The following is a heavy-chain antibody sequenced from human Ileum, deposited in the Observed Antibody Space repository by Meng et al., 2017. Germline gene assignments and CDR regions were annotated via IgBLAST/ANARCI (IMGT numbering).Heavy chain of an antibody. Sequence: QVQFVQSGAEVKKPGASVRISCKASGFTFSNYAIYWVRHAPGQSLEWLGWIHAGSGDTKFSQTFQGRLTFDRDTSADTVYMELSSLTSGDRAVYYCGRGRASFYFDFLGQGTLVTVSS. CDR3: GRGRASFYFDF. CDR1: GFTFSNYA. D-gene: IGHD6-6*01. V-gene: IGHV1-3*01. CDR2: IHAGSGDT. J-gene: IGHJ4*01.